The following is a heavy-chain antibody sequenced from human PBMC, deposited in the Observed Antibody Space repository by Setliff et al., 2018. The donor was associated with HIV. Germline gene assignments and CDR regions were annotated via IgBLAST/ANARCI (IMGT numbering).Heavy chain of an antibody. CDR2: ISYDGSNE. Sequence: GGSLRLSCAASGFTFSSYAMHWVRQAPGKGLEWVAVISYDGSNEYYAGSVKGRFTISRDNSKNTLYLQMNSLGAEDTAVYYCARSVIGYYYYGMDVWGQGTLVTVSS. V-gene: IGHV3-30*01. J-gene: IGHJ6*02. CDR1: GFTFSSYA. CDR3: ARSVIGYYYYGMDV. D-gene: IGHD3-10*01.